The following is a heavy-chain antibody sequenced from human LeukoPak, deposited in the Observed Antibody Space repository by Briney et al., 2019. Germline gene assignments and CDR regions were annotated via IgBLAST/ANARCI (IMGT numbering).Heavy chain of an antibody. CDR2: IWYDGSYK. J-gene: IGHJ4*02. CDR1: GFTFSNYA. D-gene: IGHD3-10*01. V-gene: IGHV3-33*01. CDR3: ARDMGVIFSVFDY. Sequence: GRSLRLSCAASGFTFSNYAMHWVRQAPGKGLEWMAIIWYDGSYKYYADSVKGRLTISRDNAKNSLYLQMNSLRAEDTAVYYCARDMGVIFSVFDYWGQGTLVTVSS.